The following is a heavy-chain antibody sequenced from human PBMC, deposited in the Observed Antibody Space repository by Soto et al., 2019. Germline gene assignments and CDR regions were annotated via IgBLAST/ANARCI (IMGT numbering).Heavy chain of an antibody. J-gene: IGHJ6*02. CDR1: GGSISSSNW. CDR3: ARAPGGVSGYDFWSGLGYYYYGMDV. D-gene: IGHD3-3*01. CDR2: IYHSGST. V-gene: IGHV4-4*02. Sequence: PSETLSLTCAVSGGSISSSNWWSWVRQPPGKGLEWIGEIYHSGSTNYNPSLKSRVTISVDKSKNQFSLKLSSVTAADTAVYYCARAPGGVSGYDFWSGLGYYYYGMDVWGQGTTVTVSS.